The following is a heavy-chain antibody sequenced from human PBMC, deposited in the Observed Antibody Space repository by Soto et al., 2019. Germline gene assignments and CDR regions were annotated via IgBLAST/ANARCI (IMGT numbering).Heavy chain of an antibody. CDR1: GFTFSSYG. V-gene: IGHV3-30*18. J-gene: IGHJ4*02. Sequence: GGSLRLSCAASGFTFSSYGMHWVRQAPGKGLEWVAVISYDGSNKYYADSVKGRFTISRDNSKNTLYLQMNSLRAEDTAVYYCAKEPQKGRRSGYYYWGQGTLVTVSS. D-gene: IGHD3-22*01. CDR3: AKEPQKGRRSGYYY. CDR2: ISYDGSNK.